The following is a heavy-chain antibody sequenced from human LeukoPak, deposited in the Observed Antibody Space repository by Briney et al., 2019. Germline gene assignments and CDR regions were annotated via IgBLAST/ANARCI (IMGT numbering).Heavy chain of an antibody. CDR1: GYNFTSNW. D-gene: IGHD6-19*01. Sequence: GESLKISCKDSGYNFTSNWIGWVRQLPGKGLEWMGIIYPGDSDIRYSPSFQGQVTISADKSINTAYLQWSSLKASDTAMYYCARQSEIAVAHDAFDIWGQGTMVTVSS. J-gene: IGHJ3*02. CDR3: ARQSEIAVAHDAFDI. CDR2: IYPGDSDI. V-gene: IGHV5-51*01.